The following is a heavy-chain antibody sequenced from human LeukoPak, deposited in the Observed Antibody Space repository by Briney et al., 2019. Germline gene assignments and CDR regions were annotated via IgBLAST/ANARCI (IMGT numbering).Heavy chain of an antibody. Sequence: SETLSLTCTVSGGSISSYYWSWIRQPAGKGLGWIGRIYTSGSTNYNPSLKSRVTMSVDTSKNQFSLKLSSVTAADTAVYYCARGRNSYYYDSSGYYYDYWGQGTLVTVSS. CDR3: ARGRNSYYYDSSGYYYDY. CDR1: GGSISSYY. CDR2: IYTSGST. V-gene: IGHV4-4*07. J-gene: IGHJ4*02. D-gene: IGHD3-22*01.